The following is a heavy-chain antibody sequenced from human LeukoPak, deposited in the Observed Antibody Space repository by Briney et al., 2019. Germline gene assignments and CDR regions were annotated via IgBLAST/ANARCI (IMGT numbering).Heavy chain of an antibody. Sequence: SETQTLTCTVSGGPKYRLDERGMRQPPGKGLEWIGYIYYSGSTNYNPSLKSRVTISVDRSKNQFSLKLSSVTAADTAVYYCSRRRPGGGASSDYWGQGTLVTVSS. CDR2: IYYSGST. J-gene: IGHJ4*02. CDR1: GGPKYRLD. V-gene: IGHV4-59*08. CDR3: SRRRPGGGASSDY. D-gene: IGHD1-26*01.